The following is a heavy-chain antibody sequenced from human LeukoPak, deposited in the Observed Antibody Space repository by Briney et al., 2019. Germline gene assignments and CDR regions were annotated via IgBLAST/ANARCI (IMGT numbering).Heavy chain of an antibody. CDR2: IYTGGST. J-gene: IGHJ5*02. D-gene: IGHD3-3*01. Sequence: SETLSLTCTVSGGSISSYYWSWIRQPAGKGLEWIGRIYTGGSTNYNPSLKSRVTMSVDTSKNQFSLKLSSVTAADTAVYYCARDITIFGVAPQNWFDPWGQGTLVTVSS. CDR3: ARDITIFGVAPQNWFDP. CDR1: GGSISSYY. V-gene: IGHV4-4*07.